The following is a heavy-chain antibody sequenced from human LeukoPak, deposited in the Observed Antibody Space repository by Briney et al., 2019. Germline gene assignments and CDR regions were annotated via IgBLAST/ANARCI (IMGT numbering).Heavy chain of an antibody. CDR3: AKPSSIVIVPAALQRSLDY. CDR1: GFTFRNYA. Sequence: GGSLRLSCTASGFTFRNYAMTWVRQAPGKGLEWVSSIRGIGGTTYYADSVKGRLSISRDNSKNTLSLQMNSLRAEDTAVYYCAKPSSIVIVPAALQRSLDYWGQGALVTDSS. D-gene: IGHD2-2*01. CDR2: IRGIGGTT. V-gene: IGHV3-23*01. J-gene: IGHJ4*02.